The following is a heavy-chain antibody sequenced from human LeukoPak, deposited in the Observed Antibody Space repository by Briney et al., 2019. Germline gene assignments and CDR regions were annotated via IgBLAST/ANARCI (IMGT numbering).Heavy chain of an antibody. CDR2: IYSGGST. D-gene: IGHD3-9*01. CDR3: AKEGAGYYLDY. CDR1: GFTVSSNY. J-gene: IGHJ4*02. Sequence: GGSLRLSCAASGFTVSSNYMSWVRQAPGKGLEWVSVIYSGGSTYYADSVKGRFTISRDNSKNTLYLQMNSLRAEDTAVYYCAKEGAGYYLDYWGQGTLVTVPS. V-gene: IGHV3-53*01.